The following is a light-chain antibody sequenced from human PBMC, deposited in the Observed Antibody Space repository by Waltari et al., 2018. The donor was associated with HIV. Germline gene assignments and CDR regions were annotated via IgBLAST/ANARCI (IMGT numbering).Light chain of an antibody. J-gene: IGLJ3*02. Sequence: HSALTQPASVSGSPGQSLTISCTHTSSDLANFNSVSWYQHHPGKAPKVIIYEVSTRPSGVSYRFSGSKSGHTASLTISGLQAEDEADYFCMSYISSATPEFGGGTKLTVL. CDR1: SSDLANFNS. CDR2: EVS. CDR3: MSYISSATPE. V-gene: IGLV2-14*01.